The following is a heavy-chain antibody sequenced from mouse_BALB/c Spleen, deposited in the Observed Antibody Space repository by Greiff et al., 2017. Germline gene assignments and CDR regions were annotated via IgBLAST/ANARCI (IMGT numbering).Heavy chain of an antibody. D-gene: IGHD2-14*01. J-gene: IGHJ3*01. CDR3: TRSNDRYDSWFAY. CDR1: GYTFTSYW. CDR2: IYPGSGST. Sequence: LQQPGSELVRPGASVKLSCKASGYTFTSYWMHWVKQRHGQGLEWIGNIYPGSGSTNYDEKFKSKGTLTVDTSSSTAYMHLSSLTSEESAVYYCTRSNDRYDSWFAYWGQGTLVTVSA. V-gene: IGHV1S22*01.